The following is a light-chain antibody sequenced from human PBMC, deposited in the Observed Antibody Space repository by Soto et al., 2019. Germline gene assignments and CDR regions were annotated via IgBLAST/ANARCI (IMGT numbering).Light chain of an antibody. CDR3: SSYAGSNNLV. J-gene: IGLJ3*02. CDR2: EVT. Sequence: QSVLTQPPSASGSPGQSVTISCTGASSDVGGYSYVSWCQQHPGKAPKLMIYEVTKRPSGVPDRFSGSKSGNTASLTVSGLQAEDEADYYCSSYAGSNNLVFGGGTKLTVL. V-gene: IGLV2-8*01. CDR1: SSDVGGYSY.